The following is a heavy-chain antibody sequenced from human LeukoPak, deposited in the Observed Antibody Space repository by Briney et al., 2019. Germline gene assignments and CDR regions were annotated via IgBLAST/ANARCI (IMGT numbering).Heavy chain of an antibody. CDR3: AKDTPLFYHYYGIDV. V-gene: IGHV3-43*02. Sequence: GGSLRLSCAASGLNLDAYAMHWVRQAPGKGLEWVSLISGDGTITYYADSVKGRFTISRDNSKNSLFLEMNSLRSEDTALYYCAKDTPLFYHYYGIDVWGQGTTVTVSS. J-gene: IGHJ6*02. CDR2: ISGDGTIT. CDR1: GLNLDAYA.